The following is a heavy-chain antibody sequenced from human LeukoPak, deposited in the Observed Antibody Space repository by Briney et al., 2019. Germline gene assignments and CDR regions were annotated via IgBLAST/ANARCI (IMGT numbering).Heavy chain of an antibody. V-gene: IGHV4-38-2*02. CDR3: ARGRRVLLWFGELSHVAFDI. CDR1: GYSISSGYY. CDR2: IDHSGST. Sequence: SETLSLTCSVSGYSISSGYYWGWIRQPPGKGLEWIGSIDHSGSTYYNPSLKSRVTISVDTSKNQFSLKLSSVTAADTAVYYCARGRRVLLWFGELSHVAFDIWGQGTMVTVSS. D-gene: IGHD3-10*01. J-gene: IGHJ3*02.